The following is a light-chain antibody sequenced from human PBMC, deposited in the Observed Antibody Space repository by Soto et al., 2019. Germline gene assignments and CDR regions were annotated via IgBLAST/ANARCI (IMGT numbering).Light chain of an antibody. CDR1: QSVSIN. CDR2: GAS. CDR3: QQYNTWPRT. J-gene: IGKJ1*01. Sequence: EIVLTQSPATLSVSPGERATLSCRASQSVSINLAWYQQKPGQAPRRLIYGASIRATGFPARFSGSGSGTEFTLTISSLQSEDFAVYYCQQYNTWPRTFGRGTRVEIK. V-gene: IGKV3-15*01.